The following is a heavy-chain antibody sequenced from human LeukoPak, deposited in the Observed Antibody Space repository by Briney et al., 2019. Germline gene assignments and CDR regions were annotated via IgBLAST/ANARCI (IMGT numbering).Heavy chain of an antibody. D-gene: IGHD1-26*01. Sequence: DSVKVCCKASGYTFTGYYMHWVRQAPGQGPEWMGWINPNSGGTNYAQKFQGRVTMTRDTSISTAYMELSRLRSDDTAVYYCARDLKFGGSYYYFDYWGQGTLVTVSS. V-gene: IGHV1-2*02. CDR2: INPNSGGT. CDR3: ARDLKFGGSYYYFDY. J-gene: IGHJ4*02. CDR1: GYTFTGYY.